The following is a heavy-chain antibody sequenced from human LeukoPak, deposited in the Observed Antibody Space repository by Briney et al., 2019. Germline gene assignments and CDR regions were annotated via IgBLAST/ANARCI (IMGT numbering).Heavy chain of an antibody. V-gene: IGHV4-39*07. CDR3: ARVMYGEGVRFDP. CDR2: IYYSGST. CDR1: GGSISSSSYY. J-gene: IGHJ5*02. D-gene: IGHD2-8*01. Sequence: SETLSLTCTVSGGSISSSSYYWGWIRQPPGKGLEWIGSIYYSGSTYYNPSLKSRVTISVDTSKNQFSLELNSVTAADTAVYYCARVMYGEGVRFDPWGQGTLVTVSS.